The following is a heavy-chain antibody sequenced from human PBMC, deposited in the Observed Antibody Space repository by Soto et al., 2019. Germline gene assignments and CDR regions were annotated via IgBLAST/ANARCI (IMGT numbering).Heavy chain of an antibody. V-gene: IGHV4-39*01. Sequence: SETLSLTCIVSGESISSSSYYWGWIRQPPGKGLEWIGSIYYSGRTYYNPSFKSRLTISIDTSKNQFSLKLSSVTATDTAVYYCARQRTTVVTQAYFDHWGQGALVTV. CDR1: GESISSSSYY. CDR3: ARQRTTVVTQAYFDH. J-gene: IGHJ4*02. D-gene: IGHD2-21*02. CDR2: IYYSGRT.